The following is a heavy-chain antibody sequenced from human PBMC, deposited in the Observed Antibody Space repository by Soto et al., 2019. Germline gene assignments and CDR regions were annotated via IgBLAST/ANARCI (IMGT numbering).Heavy chain of an antibody. Sequence: SXKVSCKASGYTXNSYYMDLVRQAPGQGLEWIGIINPSGGSTSYAQKFQGRVTMTRDTSTSTVYMELSSLRSGDTDVYYCARNPIAARSHFDYWGQGTLVTVSS. D-gene: IGHD6-6*01. J-gene: IGHJ4*02. V-gene: IGHV1-46*02. CDR2: INPSGGST. CDR1: GYTXNSYY. CDR3: ARNPIAARSHFDY.